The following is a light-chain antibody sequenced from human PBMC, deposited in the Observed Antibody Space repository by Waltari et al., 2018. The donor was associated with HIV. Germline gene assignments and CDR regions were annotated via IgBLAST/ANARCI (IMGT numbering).Light chain of an antibody. J-gene: IGLJ1*01. CDR2: DVN. CDR3: CSYAGTYTYV. Sequence: QSALTQPRSVSGSPGQSVTISCTGTRTNVGDYNYVSWYQQHPDKAPKLMIFDVNQRPSGVPDRFSGSKSGNTASLTISGLQAEDEADYYCCSYAGTYTYVVGSGTKVTVL. V-gene: IGLV2-11*01. CDR1: RTNVGDYNY.